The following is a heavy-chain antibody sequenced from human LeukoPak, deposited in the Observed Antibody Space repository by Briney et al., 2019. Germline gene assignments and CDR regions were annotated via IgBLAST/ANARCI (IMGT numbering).Heavy chain of an antibody. CDR3: ARAYSNLYYFDY. CDR2: IIPIFGTA. J-gene: IGHJ4*02. D-gene: IGHD6-13*01. Sequence: GASVKVSCKASGGTFSSYAISWVRQAPGQGLEWMGGIIPIFGTANYAQKFQGRVTITADESTSTAYMELSSLRSDDTAVYYCARAYSNLYYFDYWGQGTLLTVPS. CDR1: GGTFSSYA. V-gene: IGHV1-69*13.